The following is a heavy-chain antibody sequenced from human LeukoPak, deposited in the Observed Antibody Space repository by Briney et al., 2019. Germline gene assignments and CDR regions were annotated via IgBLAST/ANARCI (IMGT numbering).Heavy chain of an antibody. CDR1: GGTFSSYA. D-gene: IGHD3-9*01. CDR2: IIPIFGTA. J-gene: IGHJ6*03. Sequence: SVKVSCKASGGTFSSYAISWVRQAPGQGLEWMGGIIPIFGTANYAQKFQGRVTITADKSTSTAYMELSSLRSEDTAVYYCARRHYDILTGYHYYYYMDVWGTGTTVTISS. V-gene: IGHV1-69*06. CDR3: ARRHYDILTGYHYYYYMDV.